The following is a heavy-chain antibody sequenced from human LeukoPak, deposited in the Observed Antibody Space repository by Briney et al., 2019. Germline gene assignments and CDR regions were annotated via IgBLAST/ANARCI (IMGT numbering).Heavy chain of an antibody. J-gene: IGHJ4*02. D-gene: IGHD4-17*01. Sequence: SETLSLTCTVSGGSISSYYWSWIRQPAGKGLEWIGRIYTSGSTNYSPSLKSRVTMSVDTSKNQFPLKLISVTAADTAVYYCAREYGDQGTRNFDYWGQGSLVTVSS. V-gene: IGHV4-4*07. CDR2: IYTSGST. CDR3: AREYGDQGTRNFDY. CDR1: GGSISSYY.